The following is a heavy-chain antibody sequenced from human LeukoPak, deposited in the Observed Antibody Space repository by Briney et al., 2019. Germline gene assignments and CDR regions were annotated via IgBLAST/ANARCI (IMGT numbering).Heavy chain of an antibody. CDR2: TYYRSKWYN. CDR3: ARRPLGYCSGNNCYQDYYYGMDV. J-gene: IGHJ6*02. CDR1: GDRVSSNSAA. V-gene: IGHV6-1*01. Sequence: HSQTLSLTCAISGDRVSSNSAAWNWIRQSPSRGLEWLGRTYYRSKWYNDYAVSVKSRITINPDTSKNQFSLQLNSVTPEDTAVYYCARRPLGYCSGNNCYQDYYYGMDVWGQGTTVTVSS. D-gene: IGHD2-15*01.